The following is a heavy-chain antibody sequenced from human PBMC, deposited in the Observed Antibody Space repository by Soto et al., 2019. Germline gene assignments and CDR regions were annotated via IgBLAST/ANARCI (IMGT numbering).Heavy chain of an antibody. J-gene: IGHJ6*02. V-gene: IGHV3-23*01. Sequence: EVQLLESGGGLVQPGGSLRLSCAASGFTFSSYAMSWVRQAPGKGLEWVSAISGSGGSTYYADSVKGRFTISRDNSKNTLYLQMNSQRAEDTAVYYCAKDFPERSVYYYYGMDVWGQGTTVTVSS. CDR2: ISGSGGST. D-gene: IGHD1-1*01. CDR3: AKDFPERSVYYYYGMDV. CDR1: GFTFSSYA.